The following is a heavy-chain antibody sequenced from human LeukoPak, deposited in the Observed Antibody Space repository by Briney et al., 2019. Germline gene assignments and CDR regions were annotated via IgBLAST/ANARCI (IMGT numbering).Heavy chain of an antibody. V-gene: IGHV3-21*01. D-gene: IGHD6-13*01. Sequence: GGSLRLSCAASGFTFSSYSMNWVRQAPGKGLEWVSSISSSSSYIYYADSVKGRFTISRDNAKNSLYLQMNSLRAEDTAVYYCAKDLAAAGTAGYGVVDYWGQGTLVTVSS. J-gene: IGHJ4*02. CDR3: AKDLAAAGTAGYGVVDY. CDR1: GFTFSSYS. CDR2: ISSSSSYI.